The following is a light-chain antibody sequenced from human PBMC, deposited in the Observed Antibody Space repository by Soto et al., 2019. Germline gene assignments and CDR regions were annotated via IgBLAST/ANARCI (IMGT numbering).Light chain of an antibody. V-gene: IGKV3-15*01. CDR3: QQYNNWPTWT. CDR2: DAS. Sequence: EIVMTQSPVTLSVSPGERATLSCRASQSVRTSLAWYQQKPGQPPRLLIYDASTRATGIPARFSGTGSGTEFTLTISSLQSEDFAVYYCQQYNNWPTWTVGQGTKVEIK. J-gene: IGKJ1*01. CDR1: QSVRTS.